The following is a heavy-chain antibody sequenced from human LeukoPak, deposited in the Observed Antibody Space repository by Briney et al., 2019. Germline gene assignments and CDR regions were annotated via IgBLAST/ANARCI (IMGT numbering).Heavy chain of an antibody. Sequence: SETLSLTCTVSGGSISGSSYYWNWIRQPAGKVLEWIGRMYTSGSTNYNPSLKSRVTISVATYKNQFSMKLSFVTAAATAVYYCARGVWFGSAFDIWGQGTMVTVSS. CDR3: ARGVWFGSAFDI. CDR2: MYTSGST. V-gene: IGHV4-61*02. J-gene: IGHJ3*02. CDR1: GGSISGSSYY. D-gene: IGHD3-10*01.